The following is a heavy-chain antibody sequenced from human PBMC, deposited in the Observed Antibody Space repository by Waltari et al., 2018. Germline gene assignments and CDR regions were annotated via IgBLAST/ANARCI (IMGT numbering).Heavy chain of an antibody. CDR2: VDSGEST. CDR3: ARELNGPDY. J-gene: IGHJ4*02. Sequence: EVQLVESGGGLIQPGGSLRLSCAASGFTVSSNYMSWVRQAPGKGLGCVAVVDSGESTYYADCVKGRVTIARDNSKNTLYLQRNGLRSEDTAVYYCARELNGPDYWGQGTLVTVSS. V-gene: IGHV3-53*01. CDR1: GFTVSSNY.